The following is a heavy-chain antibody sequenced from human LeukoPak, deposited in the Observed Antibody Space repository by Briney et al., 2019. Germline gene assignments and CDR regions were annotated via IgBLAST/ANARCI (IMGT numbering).Heavy chain of an antibody. CDR2: IIPIFGTA. D-gene: IGHD6-19*01. CDR3: ASKSGWYLGNWFDP. Sequence: ASVKVFCKASGGTFSSYAISWVRQAPGQGLEWMGGIIPIFGTANYAQKFQGRVTITADESTSTAYMELSSLRSEDTAVYYCASKSGWYLGNWFDPWGQGTLVTVSS. CDR1: GGTFSSYA. J-gene: IGHJ5*02. V-gene: IGHV1-69*13.